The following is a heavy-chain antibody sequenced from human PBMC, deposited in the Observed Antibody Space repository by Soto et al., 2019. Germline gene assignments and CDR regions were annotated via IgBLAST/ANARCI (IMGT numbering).Heavy chain of an antibody. CDR3: TRHGAYYYDSSGPVDWFDP. Sequence: EVHLVESGGGLVQPGGSLKLSCAASGFTFSGSAMHWVRQASGKGLEWVGRVRSKANSYSTAYAASVKGRFTIPRDYSNNTAYLQMTSLKTEDTAVYYCTRHGAYYYDSSGPVDWFDPWGKGTMVTVS. CDR2: VRSKANSYST. J-gene: IGHJ5*02. CDR1: GFTFSGSA. V-gene: IGHV3-73*01. D-gene: IGHD3-22*01.